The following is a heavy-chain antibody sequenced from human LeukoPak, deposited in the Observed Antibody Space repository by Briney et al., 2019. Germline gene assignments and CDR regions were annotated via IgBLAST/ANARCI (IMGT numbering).Heavy chain of an antibody. CDR2: IIPIFGTA. V-gene: IGHV1-69*13. CDR3: ARDLVVPAATGDY. J-gene: IGHJ4*02. CDR1: GCTFSSYA. Sequence: GASVKVSCKASGCTFSSYAISWVRQAPGQGLEWMGGIIPIFGTANYAQKFQGRVTITADESTSTAYMALSSLRSEDTAVYYCARDLVVPAATGDYWGQGTLVTVSS. D-gene: IGHD2-2*01.